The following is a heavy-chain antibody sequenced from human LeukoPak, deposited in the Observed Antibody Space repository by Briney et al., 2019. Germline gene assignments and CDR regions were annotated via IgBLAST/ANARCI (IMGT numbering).Heavy chain of an antibody. CDR1: GGSISSGDYY. J-gene: IGHJ5*02. D-gene: IGHD3-9*01. Sequence: SQTLSLTCTVSGGSISSGDYYWSWIRQHPGKGLEWIGYIYYSGSTYYNPSLKSRVTISVDTSKNQFSLKLSSVTAADTAVYYCARYYDILTGTFDPWGQGTLVTVSS. CDR3: ARYYDILTGTFDP. V-gene: IGHV4-31*03. CDR2: IYYSGST.